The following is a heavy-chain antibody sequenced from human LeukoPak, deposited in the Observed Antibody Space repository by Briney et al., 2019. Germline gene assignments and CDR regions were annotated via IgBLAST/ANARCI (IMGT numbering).Heavy chain of an antibody. V-gene: IGHV4-59*01. CDR1: GGSISSYY. D-gene: IGHD1-26*01. J-gene: IGHJ4*02. CDR2: IYYSGST. Sequence: PSETLSLTCTVSGGSISSYYWSWIRQPPGKALEWIGYIYYSGSTNYNPSLKSRVTISVDTSKSQFPLKLTSVTAADTAVYYYATSSSGSFLVYWGQGTLVTVSS. CDR3: ATSSSGSFLVY.